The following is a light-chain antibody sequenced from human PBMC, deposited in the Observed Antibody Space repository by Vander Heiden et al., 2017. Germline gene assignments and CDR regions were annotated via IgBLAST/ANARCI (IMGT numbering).Light chain of an antibody. CDR2: KAS. CDR1: QSISSW. J-gene: IGKJ1*01. CDR3: QQYKRYPWT. V-gene: IGKV1-5*03. Sequence: DIQMTQSPSTLSASVGDRVTITCRASQSISSWLAWYQQKPGKAPKLLLYKASSLESGVPSRFSGSGSGTEFTLTISSLQPDDFATYYCQQYKRYPWTFGQGTKVEIK.